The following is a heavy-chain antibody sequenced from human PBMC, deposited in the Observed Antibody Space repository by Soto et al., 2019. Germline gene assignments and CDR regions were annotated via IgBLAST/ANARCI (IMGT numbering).Heavy chain of an antibody. CDR3: AMSNSNDLYYHFES. Sequence: GGSLRLSCAASGFTFDDYAMHWVRPAPGQGLEWVSGLNWNSDTIGYAASVKGRFTVSRDNAKGSLLLQMSSLRAEDTAVYFCAMSNSNDLYYHFESWGQGTPVTVS. CDR1: GFTFDDYA. V-gene: IGHV3-9*01. D-gene: IGHD3-22*01. J-gene: IGHJ4*02. CDR2: LNWNSDTI.